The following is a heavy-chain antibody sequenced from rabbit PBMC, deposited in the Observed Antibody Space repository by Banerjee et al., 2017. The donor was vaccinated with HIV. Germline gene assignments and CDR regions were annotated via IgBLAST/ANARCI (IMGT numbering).Heavy chain of an antibody. D-gene: IGHD1-1*01. J-gene: IGHJ4*01. Sequence: QSLEESGGDLVKPGASLTPTCTASGFSFSSSYYMCWVRQAPGKGLEWIACIYASYGSTYYASWAKGRFTISKTSSTTVTLQMTSLTAADTATYFCARVNAGSSGYPYYFNLWGPGTLVTVS. V-gene: IGHV1S40*01. CDR1: GFSFSSSYY. CDR2: IYASYGST. CDR3: ARVNAGSSGYPYYFNL.